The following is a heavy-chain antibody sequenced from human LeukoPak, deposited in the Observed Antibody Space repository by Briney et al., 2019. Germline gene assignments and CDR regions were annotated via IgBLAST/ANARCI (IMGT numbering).Heavy chain of an antibody. V-gene: IGHV3-23*01. CDR1: GFTFSSYA. Sequence: PGGSLRLSCAASGFTFSSYAMSWVRQAPGKGLEWVSAISGSGGSTYYADSVKGRFTISRDNSKNTLYLQMNSLRAEDTAVYYCAIGGAAVSYFDYWGQGTLVTVSS. D-gene: IGHD6-13*01. CDR3: AIGGAAVSYFDY. J-gene: IGHJ4*02. CDR2: ISGSGGST.